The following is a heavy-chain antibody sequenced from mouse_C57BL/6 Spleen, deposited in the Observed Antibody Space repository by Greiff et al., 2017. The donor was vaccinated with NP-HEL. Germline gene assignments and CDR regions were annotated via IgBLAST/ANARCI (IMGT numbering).Heavy chain of an antibody. CDR3: ASLSRAGYYFDY. Sequence: EVQLVESEGGLVQPGSSMKLSCTASGFTFSDYYMAWVRQVPEKGLEWVANINYDGSSTYYLDSLTSRFIISRDNAKNLLYLQMSSLKSEDTATYYCASLSRAGYYFDYWGQGTTLTVSS. CDR1: GFTFSDYY. J-gene: IGHJ2*01. CDR2: INYDGSST. D-gene: IGHD4-1*01. V-gene: IGHV5-16*01.